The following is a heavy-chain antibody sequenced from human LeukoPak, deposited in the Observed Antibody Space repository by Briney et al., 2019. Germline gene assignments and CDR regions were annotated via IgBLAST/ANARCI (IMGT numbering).Heavy chain of an antibody. Sequence: PGGSLRLSCSASGXAVSNNYMIWVRQAPGKGLEWVSLFHTGGETEYADSVKGRFTMSRDTSQNTVSLHMNSLRAEDTALYYCAKGYNSGWFESWGQGALVTVSS. CDR3: AKGYNSGWFES. J-gene: IGHJ5*01. V-gene: IGHV3-53*01. D-gene: IGHD6-19*01. CDR1: GXAVSNNY. CDR2: FHTGGET.